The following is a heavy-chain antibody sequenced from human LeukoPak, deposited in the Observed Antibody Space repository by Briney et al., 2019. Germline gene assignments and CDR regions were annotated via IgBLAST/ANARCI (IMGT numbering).Heavy chain of an antibody. V-gene: IGHV1-69*01. CDR2: ITPIFGTA. D-gene: IGHD2/OR15-2a*01. Sequence: SVKVSCKASGCTFSSYALSWVRQAPGQGLEWMGGITPIFGTANYAQKFQGRVTITADESTSTVYMELSSLRSEDTAVYFCARNFYGNAFDIWGQGTMVTVSS. J-gene: IGHJ3*02. CDR3: ARNFYGNAFDI. CDR1: GCTFSSYA.